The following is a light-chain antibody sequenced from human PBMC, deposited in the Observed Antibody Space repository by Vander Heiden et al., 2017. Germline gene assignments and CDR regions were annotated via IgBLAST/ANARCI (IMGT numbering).Light chain of an antibody. Sequence: QSVLTQPASVSGAPGQRVTISCTGTSTNIGAGYDLHWYQQLPGTAPKLLINGNGNRPSWGADKCSGSKTGASAALAITGLQAEEEADYYCQSYDRSRSGSRVFGGGTKLTVL. CDR1: STNIGAGYD. V-gene: IGLV1-40*01. J-gene: IGLJ3*02. CDR3: QSYDRSRSGSRV. CDR2: GNG.